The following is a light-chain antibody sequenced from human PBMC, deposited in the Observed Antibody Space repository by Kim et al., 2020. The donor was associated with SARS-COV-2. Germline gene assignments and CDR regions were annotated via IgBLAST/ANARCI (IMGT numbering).Light chain of an antibody. CDR3: HQYNKWPPGT. V-gene: IGKV3-15*01. J-gene: IGKJ1*01. CDR2: HAS. CDR1: QSVSNN. Sequence: EMVMTQSPATLSVSPGERATLSCRASQSVSNNLAWYQQKLGQAPRLPIYHASTRAAGIPARFSGSGSGTEFTLTISSLQSEDFAVYYCHQYNKWPPGTFGQGTKVDIK.